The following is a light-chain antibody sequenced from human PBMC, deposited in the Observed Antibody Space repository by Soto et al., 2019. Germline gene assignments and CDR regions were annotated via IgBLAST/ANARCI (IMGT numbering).Light chain of an antibody. Sequence: DIQMTQSPSSLSAFVGDRVTITCRASQDISNYLNWYQQKPGKAPNLLIYDTSTLETGVPSRFSGSLSGTDFTLTISDLQPEDIATYYCQQYDNFPITFGGGTKVEI. V-gene: IGKV1-33*01. CDR2: DTS. J-gene: IGKJ4*01. CDR1: QDISNY. CDR3: QQYDNFPIT.